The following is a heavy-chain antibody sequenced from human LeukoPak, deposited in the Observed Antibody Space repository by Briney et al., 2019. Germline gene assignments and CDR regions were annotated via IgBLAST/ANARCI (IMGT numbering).Heavy chain of an antibody. D-gene: IGHD1-26*01. V-gene: IGHV4-61*02. J-gene: IGHJ4*02. CDR3: AREKWELYHYFDY. CDR2: IYTSGST. Sequence: SQTLSLTCTVSGGSISSGSYYWSWIRQPAGKGLEWIGRIYTSGSTNYNPSLKSRVTISVDTSKNQFSLKLSSLIAADTAVYYCAREKWELYHYFDYWGQGTLVTVSS. CDR1: GGSISSGSYY.